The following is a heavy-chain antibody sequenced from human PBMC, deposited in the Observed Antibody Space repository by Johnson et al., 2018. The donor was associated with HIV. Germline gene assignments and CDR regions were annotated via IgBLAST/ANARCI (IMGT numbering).Heavy chain of an antibody. CDR2: ISYDGTNT. V-gene: IGHV3-30*14. J-gene: IGHJ3*02. Sequence: QVQLVESGGGVVQPGRPLRLSCAASVFTFSRYPMHWVRQAPGKGLEWLAFISYDGTNTGYADSVKGRFTISRDNSKNTLYLQMNSLRAEDTAVYYCAGLPDAFDIWGQGTMVTVSS. CDR1: VFTFSRYP. CDR3: AGLPDAFDI. D-gene: IGHD5-12*01.